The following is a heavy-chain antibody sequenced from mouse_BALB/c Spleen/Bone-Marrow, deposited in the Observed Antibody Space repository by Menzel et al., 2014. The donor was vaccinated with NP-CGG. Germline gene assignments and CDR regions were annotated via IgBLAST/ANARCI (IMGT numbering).Heavy chain of an antibody. CDR2: ISPYYGDT. D-gene: IGHD1-1*01. J-gene: IGHJ4*01. V-gene: IGHV1S137*01. Sequence: QVQLQQPGAELVRPGASVKISCKASGYTFTDYTMHWVKQSRGKGLEWIGIISPYYGDTSYNQKFKGKATLTVDKSSSTAYMEPARLTAEESAVYYCARGITTGYYDMDYWGQGTSLTVSS. CDR3: ARGITTGYYDMDY. CDR1: GYTFTDYT.